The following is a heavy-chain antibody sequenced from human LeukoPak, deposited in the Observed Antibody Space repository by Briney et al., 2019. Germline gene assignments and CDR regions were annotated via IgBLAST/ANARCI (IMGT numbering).Heavy chain of an antibody. Sequence: ASVKVSCKASGYTFTGYYMHWVRQAPGQGLEWMGWINPNSSGTNYAQKFQGWVTMTRDTSISTAYMELSRLRSDDTAVYYCARETSIRLGELSLSFDYWGQGTLVTVSS. D-gene: IGHD3-16*02. CDR1: GYTFTGYY. V-gene: IGHV1-2*04. CDR2: INPNSSGT. CDR3: ARETSIRLGELSLSFDY. J-gene: IGHJ4*02.